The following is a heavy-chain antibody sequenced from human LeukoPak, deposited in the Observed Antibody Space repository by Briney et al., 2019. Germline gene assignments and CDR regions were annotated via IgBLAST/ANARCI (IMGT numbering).Heavy chain of an antibody. CDR1: GGSISSYY. Sequence: KASETLSLTCTVSGGSISSYYWSWIRQPAGKGLEWIGRIYTSGSTNYNPSLKSRVTMSVDTSKNQFSLKLSSVTAADTAVYYCARAPLTSGYSYGYGFDYWGQGTLVTVSS. CDR3: ARAPLTSGYSYGYGFDY. CDR2: IYTSGST. D-gene: IGHD5-18*01. V-gene: IGHV4-4*07. J-gene: IGHJ4*02.